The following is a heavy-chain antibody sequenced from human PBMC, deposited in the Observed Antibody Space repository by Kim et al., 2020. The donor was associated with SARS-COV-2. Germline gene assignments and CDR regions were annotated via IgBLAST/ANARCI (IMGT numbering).Heavy chain of an antibody. D-gene: IGHD2-15*01. CDR1: GFTFSSYA. V-gene: IGHV3-23*01. J-gene: IGHJ4*02. Sequence: GGSLRLSCAASGFTFSSYAMSWVRQAPGKGLEWVSAISGSGGSTYYADSVKGRFTISRDNSKNTLYLQMNSLRAEDTAVYYCAKDMGVVAATFLAFGFDYWGQGTLVTVSS. CDR2: ISGSGGST. CDR3: AKDMGVVAATFLAFGFDY.